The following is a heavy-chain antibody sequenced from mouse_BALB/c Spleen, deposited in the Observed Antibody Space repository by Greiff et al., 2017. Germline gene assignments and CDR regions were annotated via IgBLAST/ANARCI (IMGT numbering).Heavy chain of an antibody. Sequence: VQLQQSGTVLARPGASVKMSCTASGYTFTSYWLHWVKQRPGQGLEWIGAIYPGNSDTSYNQKFKGKAKLTAVTSTSTAYMELSSLTNEDSAVYYCTRERSYYAVDYWGQGTAVTVAS. CDR1: GYTFTSYW. V-gene: IGHV1-5*01. CDR2: IYPGNSDT. J-gene: IGHJ4*01. CDR3: TRERSYYAVDY.